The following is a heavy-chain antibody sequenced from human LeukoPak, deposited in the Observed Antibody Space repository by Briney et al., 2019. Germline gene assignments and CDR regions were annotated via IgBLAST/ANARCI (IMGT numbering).Heavy chain of an antibody. V-gene: IGHV3-30-3*01. CDR3: ARDLSYGPMGAFDI. CDR2: ISYDGSNK. J-gene: IGHJ3*02. Sequence: PGGSLRLSCAASGFTFSSYAMHWVRQAPGKGLEWVAVISYDGSNKYYADSVKGRFTISRDNSKNTLYLQMNSLRAEDTAVYYCARDLSYGPMGAFDIWGQGTMVTVSS. D-gene: IGHD5-18*01. CDR1: GFTFSSYA.